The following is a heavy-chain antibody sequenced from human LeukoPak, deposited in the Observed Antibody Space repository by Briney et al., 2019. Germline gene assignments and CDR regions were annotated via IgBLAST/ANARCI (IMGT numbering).Heavy chain of an antibody. V-gene: IGHV3-23*01. Sequence: GGSLRLSCAASGFTFSSYAMSWVRQAPGKGLEWVSAISGSGGSTYYADSAKGRFTISRDNSKNTLYLQMNSLRAEDTAVYYCAKESVPAAPYYCYYMDVWGKGTTVTVSS. D-gene: IGHD2-2*01. J-gene: IGHJ6*03. CDR3: AKESVPAAPYYCYYMDV. CDR2: ISGSGGST. CDR1: GFTFSSYA.